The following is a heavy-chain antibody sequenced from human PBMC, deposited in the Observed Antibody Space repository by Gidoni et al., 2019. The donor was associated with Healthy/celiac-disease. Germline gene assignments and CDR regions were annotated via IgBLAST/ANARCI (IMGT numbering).Heavy chain of an antibody. Sequence: EVQLVESGGGLVQPGRSLRLSCAASGFPFDDYAMHWVRQAPGKGLEWVSGISWNSGSIGYADSVKGRFTISRDNAKNSLYLQMNSLRAEDTALYYCAKGLYYYDSAKMNIPLDYWGQGTLVTVSS. V-gene: IGHV3-9*01. D-gene: IGHD3-22*01. CDR1: GFPFDDYA. CDR3: AKGLYYYDSAKMNIPLDY. J-gene: IGHJ4*02. CDR2: ISWNSGSI.